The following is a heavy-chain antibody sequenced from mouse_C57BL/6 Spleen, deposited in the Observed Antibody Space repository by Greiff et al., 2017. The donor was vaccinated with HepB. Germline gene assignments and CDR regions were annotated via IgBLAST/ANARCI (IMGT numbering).Heavy chain of an antibody. CDR2: IDPANGNT. CDR3: ASHSYDDYCVYAPWYFDV. D-gene: IGHD2-3*01. V-gene: IGHV14-3*01. Sequence: VQLQQSVAELVRPGASVKLSCTASGFNIKNTYMHWVKQRPEQGLEWIGRIDPANGNTKYAPKFQGKATITADTSSNTAYLQLSSLTSEDTAIYYCASHSYDDYCVYAPWYFDVWGTGTTVTVSS. J-gene: IGHJ1*03. CDR1: GFNIKNTY.